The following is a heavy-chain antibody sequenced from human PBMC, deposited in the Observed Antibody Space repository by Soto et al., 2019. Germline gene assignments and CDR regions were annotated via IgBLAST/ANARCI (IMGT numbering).Heavy chain of an antibody. CDR3: ARDVYCSSTSCYSSGFDP. D-gene: IGHD2-2*01. J-gene: IGHJ5*02. Sequence: QVQLVQSGAEVKKPGASVKVSCKASGYTFTGYYMHWVRQAPGQGLEWMGWINPNSGGTNYAQKFQGWVTMTRDTSISTAYMELSRLRSDDTAVYYCARDVYCSSTSCYSSGFDPWGQGTLVTVSS. V-gene: IGHV1-2*04. CDR1: GYTFTGYY. CDR2: INPNSGGT.